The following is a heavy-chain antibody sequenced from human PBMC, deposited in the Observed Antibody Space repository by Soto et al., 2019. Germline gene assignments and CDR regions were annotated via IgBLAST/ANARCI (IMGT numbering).Heavy chain of an antibody. V-gene: IGHV1-18*01. J-gene: IGHJ3*02. CDR2: ISAYNGNT. Sequence: ASVKVSCKASGYTFTSYGISWVRQAPGQGLEWMGWISAYNGNTNYAQKLQGRVTMTTDTSTSTAYMELRSLRSDDTAVYYCARESHDFWSGYYRENDAFDIWGQGTMVTV. CDR3: ARESHDFWSGYYRENDAFDI. D-gene: IGHD3-3*01. CDR1: GYTFTSYG.